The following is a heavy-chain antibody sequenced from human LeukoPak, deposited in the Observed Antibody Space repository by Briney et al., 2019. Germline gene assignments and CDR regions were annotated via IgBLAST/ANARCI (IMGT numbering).Heavy chain of an antibody. J-gene: IGHJ4*02. D-gene: IGHD3/OR15-3a*01. CDR2: ISGSGDTT. V-gene: IGHV3-23*01. Sequence: GGSLRLSCAASGFTFSSYGMTWVRQAPGKGLEWVSIISGSGDTTYYADSVKGRFTISRDNSKNTLYLQMNSLRAEDTAVYYCASWGLAKDYWGQGTLVTVSS. CDR1: GFTFSSYG. CDR3: ASWGLAKDY.